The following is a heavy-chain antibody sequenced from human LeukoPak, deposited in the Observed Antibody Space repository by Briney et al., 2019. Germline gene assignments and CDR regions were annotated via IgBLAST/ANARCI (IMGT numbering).Heavy chain of an antibody. CDR2: IYGDGSFT. CDR3: AAQQGVIPAY. J-gene: IGHJ4*02. CDR1: GFTFSNFW. V-gene: IGHV3-74*01. D-gene: IGHD2-21*01. Sequence: GGSLRLSCAASGFTFSNFWMHWVRQAPGKGLVWVALIYGDGSFTRYAESVKGRFTISRDNAKNLLYLQVNSLRAEDTAVYYCAAQQGVIPAYWGQGTLVTFFS.